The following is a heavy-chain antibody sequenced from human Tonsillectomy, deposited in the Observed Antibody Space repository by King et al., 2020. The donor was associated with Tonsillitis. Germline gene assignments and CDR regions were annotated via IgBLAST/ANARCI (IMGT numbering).Heavy chain of an antibody. J-gene: IGHJ6*02. V-gene: IGHV3-30*18. D-gene: IGHD4-17*01. CDR2: ISYDGSNK. CDR3: AKITNYGGQYYYYGMDV. CDR1: GFTFSFYG. Sequence: VQLVESGGGVVQPGRSLRLSCAASGFTFSFYGMHWVRQAPGKGLEWVAVISYDGSNKYYADSVKGRFTISRDNSKNTLYLQMNSLRGEDTAVYYCAKITNYGGQYYYYGMDVWGQGTTVTVSS.